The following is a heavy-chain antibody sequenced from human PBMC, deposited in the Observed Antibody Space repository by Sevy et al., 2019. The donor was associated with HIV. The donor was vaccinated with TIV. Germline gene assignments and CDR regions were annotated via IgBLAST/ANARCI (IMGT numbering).Heavy chain of an antibody. D-gene: IGHD1-26*01. CDR2: IGVSHDKT. V-gene: IGHV1-18*01. J-gene: IGHJ4*02. CDR1: GYTFLTYG. CDR3: AREWELPRGGIDY. Sequence: ASVKVSCQASGYTFLTYGVSWVRQAPGQGLEWVGWIGVSHDKTKYAQNLQGRVTVTADKSTSTAYMELRSLRSDDTALYYCAREWELPRGGIDYWGQGTLVTVSS.